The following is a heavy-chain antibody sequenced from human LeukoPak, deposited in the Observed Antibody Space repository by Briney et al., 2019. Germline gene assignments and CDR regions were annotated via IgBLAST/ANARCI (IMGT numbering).Heavy chain of an antibody. CDR3: AGDNDYGLR. CDR1: GGSISSYY. CDR2: IYYSGST. V-gene: IGHV4-59*08. J-gene: IGHJ4*02. Sequence: PSETLSLTCTVSGGSISSYYWSWIRQPPGKGLEWIGYIYYSGSTNYNPSLKSRVTISVDTSKNQFSLKLSSVTAADTAVYYCAGDNDYGLRWGQGTLVTVSS. D-gene: IGHD4-17*01.